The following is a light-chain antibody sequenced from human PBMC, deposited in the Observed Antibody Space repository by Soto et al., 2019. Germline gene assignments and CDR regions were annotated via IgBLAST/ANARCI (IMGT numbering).Light chain of an antibody. CDR2: PAS. Sequence: DIQLTQSPSFLSASVGDRVTITCRASQGMNNYLAWYQQKAGKAPKVLIFPASTLQSGVPSRFIGSGSGTEFTLTISSLQPEDFATYYCQQLKTYPLTFGGGTKVDIK. CDR3: QQLKTYPLT. CDR1: QGMNNY. V-gene: IGKV1-9*01. J-gene: IGKJ4*01.